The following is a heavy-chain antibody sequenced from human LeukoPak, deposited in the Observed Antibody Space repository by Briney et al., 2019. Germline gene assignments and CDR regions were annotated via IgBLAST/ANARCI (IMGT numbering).Heavy chain of an antibody. Sequence: ASVKVSCKASGGTFSSYAISWVRQAPGQGLEWMGGIIPIFGTANYAQKFQGRVTITADESTSTAYMELSSLRSEDTAVYYCARASDYDFWSGPHASYYFDYWGQGTLVTVSS. CDR2: IIPIFGTA. V-gene: IGHV1-69*13. CDR1: GGTFSSYA. D-gene: IGHD3-3*01. J-gene: IGHJ4*02. CDR3: ARASDYDFWSGPHASYYFDY.